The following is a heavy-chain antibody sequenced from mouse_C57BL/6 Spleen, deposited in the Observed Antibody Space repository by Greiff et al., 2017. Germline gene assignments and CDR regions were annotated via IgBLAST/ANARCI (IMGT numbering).Heavy chain of an antibody. Sequence: QVQLKESGAELVRPGTSVKMSCKASGYTFTNYWIGWAKQRPGHGLEWIGDIYPGGGYTNYNEKFKGKATLTADKSSSTAYMQFSSLTSEDSAIYYCARGNGSSYDYFDYWGQGTTLTVSS. CDR2: IYPGGGYT. CDR1: GYTFTNYW. CDR3: ARGNGSSYDYFDY. V-gene: IGHV1-63*01. D-gene: IGHD1-1*01. J-gene: IGHJ2*01.